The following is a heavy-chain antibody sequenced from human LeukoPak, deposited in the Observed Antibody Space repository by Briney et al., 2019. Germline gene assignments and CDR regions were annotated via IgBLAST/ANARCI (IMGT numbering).Heavy chain of an antibody. D-gene: IGHD3-9*01. CDR2: ISHDGSNK. CDR1: GFTFSSYA. V-gene: IGHV3-30*04. Sequence: GGSLRLSCAASGFTFSSYAMHWVRQAPGKGLEWVAVISHDGSNKYYADSVKGRFTISRDNSKNTLYLQMNSLRAEDTAVYYCARDVVRYFDWLRDLGYYYYYGMDVWGQGTTVTVSS. J-gene: IGHJ6*02. CDR3: ARDVVRYFDWLRDLGYYYYYGMDV.